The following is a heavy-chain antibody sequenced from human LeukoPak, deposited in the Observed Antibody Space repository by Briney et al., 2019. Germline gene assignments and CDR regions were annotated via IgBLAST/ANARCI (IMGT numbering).Heavy chain of an antibody. Sequence: SETLSLTCAVSGGSISSSNWWGWVRQPPGKGLEWIGEIYHSGSTNYNPSLKSRVTISVDKSKNQFSLKLSSVTAADTAVYYCARGLMGTRGGYYYMDVWGKGTTVTVSS. V-gene: IGHV4-4*02. D-gene: IGHD3-10*01. CDR1: GGSISSSNW. J-gene: IGHJ6*03. CDR2: IYHSGST. CDR3: ARGLMGTRGGYYYMDV.